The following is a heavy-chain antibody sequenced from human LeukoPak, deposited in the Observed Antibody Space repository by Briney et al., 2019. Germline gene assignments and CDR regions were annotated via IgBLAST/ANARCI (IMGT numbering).Heavy chain of an antibody. CDR1: GYSFTSYW. D-gene: IGHD1-26*01. CDR3: ARLRYSGSYRDGFDY. J-gene: IGHJ4*02. CDR2: IYPGDSDT. V-gene: IGHV5-51*01. Sequence: GESLKISCKGSGYSFTSYWIGWVRQMPGKGLEWMGIIYPGDSDTRYSPSFQGQVTISADKSISTAYLQWSSLKASDTAMYYYARLRYSGSYRDGFDYWGQGTLVTVSS.